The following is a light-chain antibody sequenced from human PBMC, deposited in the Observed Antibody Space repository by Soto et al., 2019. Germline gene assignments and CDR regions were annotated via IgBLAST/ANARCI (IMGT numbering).Light chain of an antibody. CDR1: ESVSGSY. Sequence: VLTQSPGTLSLTPGERAALSCRASESVSGSYIAWYQQKVGQSPRLLIYGASNRATGIPDRFSGSGSGTDFTLTISRLEPEDFAMYYCQQYGRTFGQGTKVDIK. CDR2: GAS. J-gene: IGKJ1*01. CDR3: QQYGRT. V-gene: IGKV3-20*01.